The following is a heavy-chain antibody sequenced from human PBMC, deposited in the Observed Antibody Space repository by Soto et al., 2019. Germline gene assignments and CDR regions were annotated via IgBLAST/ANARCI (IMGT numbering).Heavy chain of an antibody. CDR1: GFTFSSYG. V-gene: IGHV3-30*03. D-gene: IGHD5-12*01. J-gene: IGHJ4*02. CDR3: AYHGPGGLLWLLYRDY. Sequence: PGGSLRLSCAASGFTFSSYGMHWVRQAPGKGLEWVAVISYDGSNKYYADSVKGRFTISRDNSKNTLYLQMNSLRAEDSAVYYFAYHGPGGLLWLLYRDYWCQG. CDR2: ISYDGSNK.